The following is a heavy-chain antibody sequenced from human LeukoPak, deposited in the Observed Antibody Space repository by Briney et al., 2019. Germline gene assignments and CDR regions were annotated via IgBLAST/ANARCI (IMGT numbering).Heavy chain of an antibody. CDR2: ISGSGAGT. CDR1: GFTFNGYA. J-gene: IGHJ3*02. D-gene: IGHD2/OR15-2a*01. V-gene: IGHV3-23*01. CDR3: ARSVMTGSTTRAFDM. Sequence: GGSLRLYCAASGFTFNGYAMTWVRQAPGKGLERVSVISGSGAGTFYADSVKGRFTISRENSKNTLYLQMNSLRAEDTAVYYCARSVMTGSTTRAFDMWGQGTMVTVSS.